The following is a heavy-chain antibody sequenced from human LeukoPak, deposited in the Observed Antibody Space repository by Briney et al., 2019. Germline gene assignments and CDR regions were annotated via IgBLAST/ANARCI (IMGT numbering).Heavy chain of an antibody. CDR2: IRQDGSDK. CDR1: GISLSSYYW. CDR3: VATQY. J-gene: IGHJ4*02. Sequence: PGGSLRLSCVVSGISLSSYYWMSWVRQAPGKGLEWVANIRQDGSDKHYVDSAKGRFTISRDNAENSLYLQMNRLRVDDTALYYCVATQYWGQGTLVTVSS. V-gene: IGHV3-7*01.